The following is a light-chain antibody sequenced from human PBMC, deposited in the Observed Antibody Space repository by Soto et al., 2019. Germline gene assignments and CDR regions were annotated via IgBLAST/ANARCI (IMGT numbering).Light chain of an antibody. CDR3: SSYTTSSTLV. V-gene: IGLV2-14*01. J-gene: IGLJ2*01. Sequence: QSVLTQPASVSGSPGQSITISCTGTSSDVGAYDFVSWYQHSPGKAPKLVTFDVTHRPPGISDRFSGSKSANTASLTISGLQAADEAFYYCSSYTTSSTLVFGGGTKVTVL. CDR1: SSDVGAYDF. CDR2: DVT.